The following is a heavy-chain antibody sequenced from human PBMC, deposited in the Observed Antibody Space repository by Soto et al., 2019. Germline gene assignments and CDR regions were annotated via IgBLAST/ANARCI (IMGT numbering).Heavy chain of an antibody. D-gene: IGHD2-15*01. CDR2: INHSGST. CDR1: GGSFSGYY. Sequence: SETLSLTCAVYGGSFSGYYWSWIRQPPGKGLEWIGEINHSGSTNYNPSLKSRVTISVDTSKNQFSLKLSSVTAADTAVYYCARGRLVVVVAATEFGLDYWGQGTLVTVSS. V-gene: IGHV4-34*01. J-gene: IGHJ4*02. CDR3: ARGRLVVVVAATEFGLDY.